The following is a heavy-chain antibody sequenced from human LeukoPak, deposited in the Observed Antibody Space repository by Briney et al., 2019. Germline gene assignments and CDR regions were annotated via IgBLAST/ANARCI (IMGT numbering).Heavy chain of an antibody. Sequence: GGSLRLSCSVSGFTFSSYEMNWVPQAPGKGMKWVSYISSSGSSIYYADSVKGRFTISRDNAENSLYLQMNSLRAEDTAVYYCARFVRSYSTGWATFDYWGQGTLVTVSS. V-gene: IGHV3-48*03. CDR3: ARFVRSYSTGWATFDY. CDR2: ISSSGSSI. D-gene: IGHD6-25*01. CDR1: GFTFSSYE. J-gene: IGHJ4*02.